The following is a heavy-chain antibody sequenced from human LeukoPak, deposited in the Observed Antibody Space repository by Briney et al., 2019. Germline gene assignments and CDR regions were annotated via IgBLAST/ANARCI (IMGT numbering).Heavy chain of an antibody. CDR3: ARLPPVGYYYYYMDV. Sequence: VKVSCKASGGAFSSYAISWVRQAPGQGLEWMGRIIPIFGTANYAQKFQGRVTITTDESTSTAYMELSSLRSEDTAVYYCARLPPVGYYYYYMDVWGKGTTVTVSS. CDR2: IIPIFGTA. J-gene: IGHJ6*03. CDR1: GGAFSSYA. V-gene: IGHV1-69*05.